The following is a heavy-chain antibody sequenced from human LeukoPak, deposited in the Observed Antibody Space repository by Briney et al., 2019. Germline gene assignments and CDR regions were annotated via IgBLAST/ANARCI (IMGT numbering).Heavy chain of an antibody. V-gene: IGHV3-74*01. D-gene: IGHD3-3*01. CDR1: GFTFSGHW. J-gene: IGHJ4*02. CDR3: AKERLDYDFWSGYYKN. Sequence: GGSLRLSCAVSGFTFSGHWMFWVRQAPGKGLEWVSSDGSSTGYTDSVKGRFTVSRDNAKNSLYLQMNSLRAEDTAVYYCAKERLDYDFWSGYYKNWGQGTLVTVSS. CDR2: DGSST.